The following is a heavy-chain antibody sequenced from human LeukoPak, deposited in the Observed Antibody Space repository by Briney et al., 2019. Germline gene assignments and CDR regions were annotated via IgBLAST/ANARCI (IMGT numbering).Heavy chain of an antibody. V-gene: IGHV3-30*03. CDR1: GFTFSSYG. CDR2: ISYDGSNK. Sequence: GRSLRLSCAAPGFTFSSYGMHWVRQAPGKGLEWVAVISYDGSNKYYADSVKGRFTISRDNSKNTLYLQMNSLRAEDTAVYYCASYYDSSGPDYWGQGTLVTVSS. J-gene: IGHJ4*02. CDR3: ASYYDSSGPDY. D-gene: IGHD3-22*01.